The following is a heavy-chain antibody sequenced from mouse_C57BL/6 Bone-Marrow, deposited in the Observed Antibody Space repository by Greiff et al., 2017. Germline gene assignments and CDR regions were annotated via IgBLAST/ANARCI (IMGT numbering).Heavy chain of an antibody. CDR2: INPNNGGT. Sequence: EVQLQQSGPELVKPGASVKISCKASGYTFTDYYMNWVKQSHGKSLEWIGDINPNNGGTSYNQKFKGKATLTVDKSSSTAYMELRSLTSEDSAVYYCARGGGSKKFDVWGTGTTVTVSS. D-gene: IGHD1-1*01. CDR3: ARGGGSKKFDV. CDR1: GYTFTDYY. V-gene: IGHV1-26*01. J-gene: IGHJ1*03.